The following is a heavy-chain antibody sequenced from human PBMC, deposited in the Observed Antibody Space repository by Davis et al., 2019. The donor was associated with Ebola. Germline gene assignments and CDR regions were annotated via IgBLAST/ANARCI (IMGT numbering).Heavy chain of an antibody. CDR1: GFTFSNYK. CDR2: ISSSSSYI. V-gene: IGHV3-21*04. CDR3: ARDPKIRGGVLNWFDP. Sequence: PGGSLRLSCAASGFTFSNYKMNWVRQAPGKGLESVSSISSSSSYIYYADSVKGRFTISRDNAKNSLYLQMNSLRAEDTAVYYCARDPKIRGGVLNWFDPWGQGTLVTVSS. J-gene: IGHJ5*02. D-gene: IGHD2-21*01.